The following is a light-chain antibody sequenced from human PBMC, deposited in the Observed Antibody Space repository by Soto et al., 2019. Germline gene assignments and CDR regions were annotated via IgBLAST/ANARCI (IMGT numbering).Light chain of an antibody. J-gene: IGKJ5*01. CDR2: GAS. CDR1: QSVSSSY. V-gene: IGKV3-20*01. Sequence: EIVLTQSPGTLSLSPGERATLSCRASQSVSSSYLAWYQQKPGQAPRLLIYGASRRATGIPDRFSGSGSGTDFTLTIARLEPEDSAVYYCQQYGDSPRTFGQGTRLEIK. CDR3: QQYGDSPRT.